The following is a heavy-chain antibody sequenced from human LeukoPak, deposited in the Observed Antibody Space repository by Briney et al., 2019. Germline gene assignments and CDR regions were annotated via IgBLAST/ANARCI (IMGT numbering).Heavy chain of an antibody. V-gene: IGHV3-23*01. J-gene: IGHJ4*02. D-gene: IGHD6-13*01. Sequence: GSLRLSCAASVFTFSNYSMSCVRQAPGKGREWVSVISVSGGITHYADSVQSRVTISRDNSKNTRFLQMNRLRGEETAVYYCARDRGVYSRTLEDWGQGTLVTVS. CDR3: ARDRGVYSRTLED. CDR2: ISVSGGIT. CDR1: VFTFSNYS.